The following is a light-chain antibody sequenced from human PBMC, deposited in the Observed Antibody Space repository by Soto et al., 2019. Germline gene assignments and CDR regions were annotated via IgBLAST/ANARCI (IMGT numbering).Light chain of an antibody. Sequence: QPVLTQPPSASGTPGQRVTISCSGSSSNIGSNTVNWYRQLPGTAPKLLIYANSQRPSGVPDRFSGSKSGTSASLAISGLRSEDEADYYCATWDDSLSGVVFGGGTKVTVL. J-gene: IGLJ2*01. V-gene: IGLV1-47*01. CDR3: ATWDDSLSGVV. CDR2: ANS. CDR1: SSNIGSNT.